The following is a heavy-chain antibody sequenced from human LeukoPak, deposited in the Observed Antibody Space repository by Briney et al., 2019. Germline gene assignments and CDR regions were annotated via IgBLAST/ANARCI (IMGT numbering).Heavy chain of an antibody. D-gene: IGHD1-26*01. CDR2: NNPSGGST. CDR1: GDIFTSYC. J-gene: IGHJ3*02. CDR3: ARGLATGSYPGDAFDI. V-gene: IGHV1-46*01. Sequence: ASVTVSCKTSGDIFTSYCIDRVRQAPGQWLEWMGMNNPSGGSTTYAQKFQGRVTMTRDTSTNTVYMELSSLRSEDTAVYYCARGLATGSYPGDAFDIWGQGTMVTVSS.